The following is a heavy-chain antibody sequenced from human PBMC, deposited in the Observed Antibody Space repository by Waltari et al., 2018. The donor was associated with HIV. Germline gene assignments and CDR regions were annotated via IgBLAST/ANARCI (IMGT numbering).Heavy chain of an antibody. CDR2: IYYSGST. V-gene: IGHV4-59*01. J-gene: IGHJ4*02. D-gene: IGHD6-13*01. CDR3: ARDEPGQQLVLRY. Sequence: QVQLQESGPGLVKPSETLSLTCTVSGGSISSYYWSWIRQPPGKGLEWIGYIYYSGSTNYNPSLKSRVTISVDTSKNQFSLKLSSVTAADTAVYYCARDEPGQQLVLRYWGQGTLVTVSS. CDR1: GGSISSYY.